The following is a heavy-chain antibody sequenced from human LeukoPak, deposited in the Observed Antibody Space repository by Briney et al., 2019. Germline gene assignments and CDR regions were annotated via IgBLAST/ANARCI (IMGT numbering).Heavy chain of an antibody. CDR3: ARGVVPAARGAFDY. CDR2: IIPIFGTA. D-gene: IGHD2-2*01. J-gene: IGHJ4*02. V-gene: IGHV1-69*06. CDR1: GGTFSSYA. Sequence: SVKVSCKASGGTFSSYAISWVRQAPGQGLEWMGGIIPIFGTANYAQKFQGRVTITADKSTSTAYMELSSLRSEDTAVYYCARGVVPAARGAFDYWGQGTLVTVSS.